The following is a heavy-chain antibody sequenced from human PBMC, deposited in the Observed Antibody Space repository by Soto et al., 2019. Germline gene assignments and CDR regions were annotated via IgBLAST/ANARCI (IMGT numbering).Heavy chain of an antibody. D-gene: IGHD2-21*01. Sequence: SGPTLVNPTQTLTLTCTLSGFSLNTSAMCVTWIRQAPGKALEWLALINWDDDEYYSGSLKTRLTISKDTSKNQVVLTMTNMDNVDTATYYCARIHYRGVGPIVTFSHYYIDFWGQGSLVTVSS. J-gene: IGHJ4*01. CDR3: ARIHYRGVGPIVTFSHYYIDF. CDR2: INWDDDE. V-gene: IGHV2-70*01. CDR1: GFSLNTSAMC.